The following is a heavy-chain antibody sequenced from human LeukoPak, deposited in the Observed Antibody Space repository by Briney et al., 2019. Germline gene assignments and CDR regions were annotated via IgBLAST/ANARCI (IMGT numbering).Heavy chain of an antibody. D-gene: IGHD3-3*01. V-gene: IGHV4-39*07. Sequence: SETLSLTCTVSGGSISSSSYYWGWIRQPPGKGLEWIGRIYYSGSTYYNPSLKSRVTISVDTSKNQFSLKLSSVTAADTAVYYCAAYYDFWSGYLNWFDPWGQGTLVTVSS. CDR2: IYYSGST. CDR3: AAYYDFWSGYLNWFDP. J-gene: IGHJ5*02. CDR1: GGSISSSSYY.